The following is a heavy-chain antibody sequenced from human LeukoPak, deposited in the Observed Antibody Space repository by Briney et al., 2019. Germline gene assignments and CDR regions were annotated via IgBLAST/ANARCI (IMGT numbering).Heavy chain of an antibody. CDR1: GGTFSSYA. CDR3: ATLYYYDSSGYPFDY. D-gene: IGHD3-22*01. Sequence: ASVKVSCKASGGTFSSYAISWVRQAPGQGLEWMGGINPNSGGTNYAQKFQGRVTMTRDTSISTAYMELSRLRSDDTAVYYCATLYYYDSSGYPFDYWGQGTLVTVSS. CDR2: INPNSGGT. V-gene: IGHV1-2*02. J-gene: IGHJ4*02.